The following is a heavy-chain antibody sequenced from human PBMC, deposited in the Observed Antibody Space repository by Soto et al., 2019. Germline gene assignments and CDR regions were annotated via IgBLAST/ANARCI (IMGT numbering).Heavy chain of an antibody. J-gene: IGHJ4*02. CDR1: GGSMSSYY. Sequence: PSETLALTCTVSGGSMSSYYWSWFRQPPGKGLEWIGYIYYTGTTNYFPSLKSRATISVDTSRNQFSLNLTSVTAADTAVYYCERLGDYYQAFDYWGQGALVTVSS. CDR3: ERLGDYYQAFDY. D-gene: IGHD3-22*01. V-gene: IGHV4-59*08. CDR2: IYYTGTT.